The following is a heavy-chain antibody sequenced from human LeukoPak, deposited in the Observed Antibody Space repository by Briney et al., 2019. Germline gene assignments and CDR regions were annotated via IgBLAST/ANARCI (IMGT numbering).Heavy chain of an antibody. CDR2: ISGSGGST. CDR3: AKTGTPWYYFDY. Sequence: GGSLRLSCAASGFTFSSYAMSWVRQAPGRGLEWVSVISGSGGSTYYADSVKGRFTISRDNSKNTLYLQMNSLRAEDTAVYYCAKTGTPWYYFDYWGQGTLVTVSS. D-gene: IGHD6-13*01. V-gene: IGHV3-23*01. CDR1: GFTFSSYA. J-gene: IGHJ4*02.